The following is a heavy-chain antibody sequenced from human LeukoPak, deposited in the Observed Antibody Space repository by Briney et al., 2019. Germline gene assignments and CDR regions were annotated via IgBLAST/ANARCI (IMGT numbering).Heavy chain of an antibody. CDR2: IIPIFGTA. CDR3: ARVGDSSGYYYY. CDR1: GGTFSSYA. J-gene: IGHJ4*02. Sequence: SVKVSCKASGGTFSSYAISWVRQAPGQGLEWMRRIIPIFGTANYAQKFQGRVTITTDESTSTAYMELSSLRSEDTAVYYCARVGDSSGYYYYWGQGTLVTVSS. D-gene: IGHD3-22*01. V-gene: IGHV1-69*05.